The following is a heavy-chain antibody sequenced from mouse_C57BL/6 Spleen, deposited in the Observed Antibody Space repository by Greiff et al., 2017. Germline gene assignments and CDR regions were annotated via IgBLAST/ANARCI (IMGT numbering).Heavy chain of an antibody. Sequence: VQLQQSGPELVKPGASVKISCKASGYAFSSSWMNWVKQRPGKGLEWIGRIYPGDGDPNYNGKFKGKATLTADKSSSTAYMQLSSLTSEDSAVYFCAKDYYGSSLYYAMDYWGQGTSVTVSS. CDR1: GYAFSSSW. J-gene: IGHJ4*01. CDR3: AKDYYGSSLYYAMDY. D-gene: IGHD1-1*01. CDR2: IYPGDGDP. V-gene: IGHV1-82*01.